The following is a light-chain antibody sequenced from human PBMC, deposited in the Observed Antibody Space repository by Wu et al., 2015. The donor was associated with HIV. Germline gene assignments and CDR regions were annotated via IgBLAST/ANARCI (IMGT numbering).Light chain of an antibody. CDR1: QSLGTY. Sequence: EIVLTQSPATLSSSPGERVTLSCRASQSLGTYLAWYQQKPGQAPRLLIYEASSRATGIPDRFTASGSGTDFTLTISNLESEDFAVYYCQQRSNWLLTFGGGTRVEIK. CDR3: QQRSNWLLT. V-gene: IGKV3-11*01. J-gene: IGKJ4*01. CDR2: EAS.